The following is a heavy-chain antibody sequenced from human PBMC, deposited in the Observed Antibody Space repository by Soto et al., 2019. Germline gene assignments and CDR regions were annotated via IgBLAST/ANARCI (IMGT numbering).Heavy chain of an antibody. J-gene: IGHJ4*02. CDR3: AREAVSGRPGFDY. CDR2: VNAYNGNT. Sequence: QVQLVQSGAEVKKPGASVKVSCKASGYTFTSYGISWVRQTPGQGLERMGWVNAYNGNTNYAQKFQGRGTMTTDTSTSTAYMEIRRLKSDDTAVYYGAREAVSGRPGFDYWGQGTLVTVSS. CDR1: GYTFTSYG. V-gene: IGHV1-18*01. D-gene: IGHD6-19*01.